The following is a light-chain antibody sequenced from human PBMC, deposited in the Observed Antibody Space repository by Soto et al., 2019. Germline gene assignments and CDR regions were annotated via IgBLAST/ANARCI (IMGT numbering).Light chain of an antibody. CDR3: QQYNNWPYT. J-gene: IGKJ2*01. CDR2: DAS. V-gene: IGKV3-15*01. Sequence: EIVLTHSPATLSVSPGERATLSCRASQSVGSNLAWYQQRPGQPPRLLIYDASTRATDIPARFSGGGSGTEFRLTISSLQSEDFAVYYCQQYNNWPYTFGQGTKLQIK. CDR1: QSVGSN.